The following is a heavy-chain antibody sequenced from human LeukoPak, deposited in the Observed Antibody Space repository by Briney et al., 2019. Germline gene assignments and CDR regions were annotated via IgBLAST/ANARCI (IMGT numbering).Heavy chain of an antibody. J-gene: IGHJ5*02. Sequence: ASVKVSCKASGYTFTNYDINWVRQATGQGLEWMGWMNPNSGNTGYAQKFQGRVTMTRNTSISTAYMELSSLRSEDTAVYYCARDDYDYVWGSYRYGWFDPWGQGTLVTVSS. CDR3: ARDDYDYVWGSYRYGWFDP. V-gene: IGHV1-8*01. CDR2: MNPNSGNT. CDR1: GYTFTNYD. D-gene: IGHD3-16*02.